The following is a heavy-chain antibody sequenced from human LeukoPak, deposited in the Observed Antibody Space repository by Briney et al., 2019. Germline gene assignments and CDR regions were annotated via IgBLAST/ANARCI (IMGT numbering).Heavy chain of an antibody. D-gene: IGHD1-26*01. V-gene: IGHV2-5*01. CDR1: GFSLSTSGVG. CDR2: IYWNDDK. CDR3: AHRFSVAPGGSFSWWFDP. J-gene: IGHJ5*02. Sequence: KESGPTLVKPTQTLTLTCTFSGFSLSTSGVGVGWIRQPPGKALEWLALIYWNDDKRYSPSLKSRLTITKDTSKNQVVLTMTNMDPVDTATYYCAHRFSVAPGGSFSWWFDPWGQGTLVTVSS.